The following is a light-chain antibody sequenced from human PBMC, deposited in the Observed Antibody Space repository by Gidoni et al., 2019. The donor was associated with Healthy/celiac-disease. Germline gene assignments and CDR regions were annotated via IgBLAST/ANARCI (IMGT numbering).Light chain of an antibody. CDR3: QQHSNWLT. Sequence: ELVLTQSPPTLSLSPGERATLSCRASQSVSSYLAWYQQKPGQAPRLLIYDAANRATVIPARCSGSGAGTDFTLTSSSLEPEDVAVYYCQQHSNWLTFGQGTRLEIK. CDR2: DAA. J-gene: IGKJ5*01. V-gene: IGKV3-11*01. CDR1: QSVSSY.